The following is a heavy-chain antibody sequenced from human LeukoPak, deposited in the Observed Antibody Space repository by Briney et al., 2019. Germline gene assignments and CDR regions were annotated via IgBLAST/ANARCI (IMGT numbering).Heavy chain of an antibody. V-gene: IGHV3-64*02. D-gene: IGHD2-2*01. CDR3: ARGYCSSTSWYSTVIDY. Sequence: GGSLRLFCAASGFTFNSYAMHWVRQAPGKGLEYVSDISSNGGSTFYADSVTRRFTISRDNSKNTLYLQMSSLRAEDMAVYYCARGYCSSTSWYSTVIDYCGHGSLVSVSS. CDR2: ISSNGGST. J-gene: IGHJ4*01. CDR1: GFTFNSYA.